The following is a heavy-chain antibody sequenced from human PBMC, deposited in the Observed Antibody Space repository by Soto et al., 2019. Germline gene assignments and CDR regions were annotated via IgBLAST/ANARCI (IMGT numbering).Heavy chain of an antibody. V-gene: IGHV3-64*01. CDR2: ISSNGGST. J-gene: IGHJ4*02. Sequence: GGSLRLSCAASGFTFSSYAMHWVRQAPGKGLEYVSAISSNGGSTYYANAVKGRFTISRDNSKNTLYLQMGSLRAEDMDLYYRARGERYGSGSYYRYWGQGTLVTVSS. D-gene: IGHD3-10*01. CDR1: GFTFSSYA. CDR3: ARGERYGSGSYYRY.